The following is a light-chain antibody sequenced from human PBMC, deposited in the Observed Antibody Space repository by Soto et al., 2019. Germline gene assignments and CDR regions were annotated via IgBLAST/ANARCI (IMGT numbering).Light chain of an antibody. J-gene: IGLJ1*01. Sequence: QSALNQPASVSGSPGQSITISCTGTSSDVGAYTYVSWYQHRPGKAPKLMIYDVNNRPSGISDRFSGSKSGNTASLTISGLQAEDEADYYCNSYTSSNTYVFGTGTKVTVL. CDR3: NSYTSSNTYV. CDR1: SSDVGAYTY. V-gene: IGLV2-14*03. CDR2: DVN.